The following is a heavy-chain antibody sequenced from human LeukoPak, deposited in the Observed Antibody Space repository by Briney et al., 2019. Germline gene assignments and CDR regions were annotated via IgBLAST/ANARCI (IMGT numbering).Heavy chain of an antibody. CDR1: GVSISSYY. CDR3: ARASRGFGELYRPYNWFDP. CDR2: IYYSGST. Sequence: SETLSLTCTVSGVSISSYYWSWIRQPPGKGLEWIGYIYYSGSTNYNPSLKGRVTISVDTSKNQFSLKLSSVTAADTAVYYCARASRGFGELYRPYNWFDPWGQGTLVTVSS. V-gene: IGHV4-59*01. J-gene: IGHJ5*02. D-gene: IGHD3-10*01.